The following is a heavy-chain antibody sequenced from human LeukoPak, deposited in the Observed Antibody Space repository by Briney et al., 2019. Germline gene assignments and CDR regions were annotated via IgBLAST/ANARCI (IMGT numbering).Heavy chain of an antibody. Sequence: PGRSLRLSCAASGFTFSSYGMHWVRQAPGKGLEWVAVISYDGSNKCYADSVKGRFTISRDNSKNTLYLQMNSLRAEDTAVYYCAKDRLRYFDSAQYWGQGTLVTVSS. CDR2: ISYDGSNK. CDR3: AKDRLRYFDSAQY. V-gene: IGHV3-30*18. D-gene: IGHD3-9*01. J-gene: IGHJ4*02. CDR1: GFTFSSYG.